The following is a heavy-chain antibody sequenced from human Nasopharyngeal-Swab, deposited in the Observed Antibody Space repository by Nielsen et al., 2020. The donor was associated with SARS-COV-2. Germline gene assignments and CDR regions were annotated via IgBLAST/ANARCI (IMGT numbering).Heavy chain of an antibody. CDR1: GFAVSTNF. CDR3: ARVGGATVPLSTFDI. V-gene: IGHV3-53*01. J-gene: IGHJ3*02. D-gene: IGHD1-26*01. Sequence: GGSLRLSCAASGFAVSTNFLTWVRQAPGRGLERVSVIYAGDTTHYADSVKGRFAISRDDSKNTLYLQMNSLRAEDTALYFCARVGGATVPLSTFDIWGPGTMVTVSS. CDR2: IYAGDTT.